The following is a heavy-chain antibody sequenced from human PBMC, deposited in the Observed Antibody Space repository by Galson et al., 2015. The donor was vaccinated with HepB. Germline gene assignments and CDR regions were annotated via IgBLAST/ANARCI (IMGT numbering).Heavy chain of an antibody. D-gene: IGHD2-2*01. Sequence: SETLSLTCTVSGDSISTYYWSWIRQPAGKGLEWIGRIYISRITNYNPSLKSRVIMSVDTSKNQFSLKLSSVIAADTAVYYCARLVPAGYYGMDVWGQGTTVTVSS. J-gene: IGHJ6*02. CDR1: GDSISTYY. CDR2: IYISRIT. CDR3: ARLVPAGYYGMDV. V-gene: IGHV4-4*07.